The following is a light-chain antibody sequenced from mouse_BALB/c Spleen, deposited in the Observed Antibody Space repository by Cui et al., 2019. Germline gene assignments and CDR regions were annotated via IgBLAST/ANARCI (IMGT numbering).Light chain of an antibody. CDR2: AET. Sequence: DIQMTQSPASLSVSVGETVTITCRASENIYSNLAWYQQKQGKSPQLLVYAETNLADGVPSRFSGSGSGTQYSLKINSLQSEDFGSYYCQHFWGTPLTFGAGTKLELK. J-gene: IGKJ5*01. CDR1: ENIYSN. V-gene: IGKV12-46*01. CDR3: QHFWGTPLT.